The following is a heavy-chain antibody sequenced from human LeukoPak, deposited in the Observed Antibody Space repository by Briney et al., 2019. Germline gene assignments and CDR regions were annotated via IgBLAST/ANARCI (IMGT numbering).Heavy chain of an antibody. CDR2: INPDGSGT. CDR3: LRAAYKNAYDY. Sequence: GGSLRLSCAVSGFTFAGHWMHWVRQVPGKGLMGVSRINPDGSGTTYADSVKGRFTISRDNAKDTLYLQMNSLTAEDTAVYYNLRAAYKNAYDYWGQGTLVIVSS. CDR1: GFTFAGHW. V-gene: IGHV3-74*01. J-gene: IGHJ4*02. D-gene: IGHD3-16*01.